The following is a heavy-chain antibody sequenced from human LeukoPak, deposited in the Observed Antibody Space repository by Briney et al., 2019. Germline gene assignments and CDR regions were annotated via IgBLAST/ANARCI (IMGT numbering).Heavy chain of an antibody. CDR1: GFTVSSNY. V-gene: IGHV3-23*01. CDR2: ISGSGGST. J-gene: IGHJ4*02. CDR3: AKGQRYFGWLFFDY. Sequence: PGGSLRLSCAASGFTVSSNYMSWVRQAPGKGLEWVSAISGSGGSTYYADSVKGRFTISRDNSKNTLYLQMNSLRAEDTAVYYCAKGQRYFGWLFFDYWGQGTLVTVSS. D-gene: IGHD3-9*01.